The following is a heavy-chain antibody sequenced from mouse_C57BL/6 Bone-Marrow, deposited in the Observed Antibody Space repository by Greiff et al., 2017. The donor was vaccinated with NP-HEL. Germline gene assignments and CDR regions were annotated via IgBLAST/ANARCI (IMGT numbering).Heavy chain of an antibody. D-gene: IGHD1-1*01. V-gene: IGHV1-4*01. CDR1: GYTFTSYT. CDR2: INPSSGYT. CDR3: ASLTTVVAWDY. J-gene: IGHJ2*01. Sequence: QVQLQQSGAELARPGASVKMSCKASGYTFTSYTMHWVKQRPGQGLEWIGYINPSSGYTKYNQKFKDKATLTADKSSSTAYMQLSSLTSEDSAVYYCASLTTVVAWDYWGQGTTLTVSS.